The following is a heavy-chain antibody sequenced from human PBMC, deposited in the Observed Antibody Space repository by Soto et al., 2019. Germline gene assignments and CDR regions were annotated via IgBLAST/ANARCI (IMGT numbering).Heavy chain of an antibody. CDR1: GFIFSNFV. D-gene: IGHD6-19*01. CDR2: NWYDGSFN. CDR3: AREAGAFDI. J-gene: IGHJ3*02. V-gene: IGHV3-33*08. Sequence: QVQLVESGGGVVQPGRSLRLSCAASGFIFSNFVIHWVRQAPGKGLEWVALNWYDGSFNYYADSVKGRFIVSRDNSKNTLYLQMDSLRAEDTAVYYCAREAGAFDIWGQGTMVIVS.